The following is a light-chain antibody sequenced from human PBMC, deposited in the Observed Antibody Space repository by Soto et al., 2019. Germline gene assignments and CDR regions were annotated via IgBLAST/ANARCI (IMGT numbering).Light chain of an antibody. CDR2: NNN. J-gene: IGLJ2*01. Sequence: QSVLTQPPSASGTPGQRVTISCSGSSSNIGSNPVHWYQQVPGTAPKLLIHNNNQRPSGVPARFSGSKSGNSASLAISGLQAEDEADYYCAACDDSLNGVLFGGGTKLTVL. CDR3: AACDDSLNGVL. V-gene: IGLV1-44*01. CDR1: SSNIGSNP.